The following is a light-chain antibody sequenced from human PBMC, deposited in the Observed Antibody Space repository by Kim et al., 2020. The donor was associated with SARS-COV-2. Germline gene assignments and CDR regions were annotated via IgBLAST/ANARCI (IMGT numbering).Light chain of an antibody. J-gene: IGKJ1*01. CDR3: QQFNDYPWT. V-gene: IGKV1-5*03. CDR1: RSISSW. Sequence: DIQMTQSPSTLSASVGDRVTITCRPSRSISSWLAWYQQSPGKAPKLLIYEASNLESGVPSRFSGSGYGTEFTLTISSLQPDDFATYYCQQFNDYPWTFGQGTKVDIK. CDR2: EAS.